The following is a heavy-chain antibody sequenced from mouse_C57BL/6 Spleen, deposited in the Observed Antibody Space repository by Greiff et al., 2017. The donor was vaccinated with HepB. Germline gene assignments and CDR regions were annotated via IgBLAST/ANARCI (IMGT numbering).Heavy chain of an antibody. D-gene: IGHD2-1*01. J-gene: IGHJ1*03. V-gene: IGHV1-39*01. Sequence: VQLQQSGPELVKPGASVKISCKASGYSFTDYNMNWVKQSNGKSLEWIGVINPNYGTTSYNQKFKGKATLTVDQSSSTAYMQLNSLTSEVSAVYYCARGSLHYGNYEEYFDVWGTGTTVTVSS. CDR2: INPNYGTT. CDR1: GYSFTDYN. CDR3: ARGSLHYGNYEEYFDV.